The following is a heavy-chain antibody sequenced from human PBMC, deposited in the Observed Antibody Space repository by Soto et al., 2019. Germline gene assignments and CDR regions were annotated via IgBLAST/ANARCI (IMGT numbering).Heavy chain of an antibody. CDR3: ARSRHGSGSYTHFYYGLDV. CDR1: GFTFISYA. CDR2: ISFDGSTE. Sequence: QMQLVESGGGVVQPGRPLRLSCAASGFTFISYAMHWVRQDPGKGLEWVAGISFDGSTEYYADSVKGRFTISRDNSKNAVYLQMNSLRSEDTAVYYCARSRHGSGSYTHFYYGLDVWGQGTTVTVSS. V-gene: IGHV3-30-3*01. D-gene: IGHD3-10*01. J-gene: IGHJ6*02.